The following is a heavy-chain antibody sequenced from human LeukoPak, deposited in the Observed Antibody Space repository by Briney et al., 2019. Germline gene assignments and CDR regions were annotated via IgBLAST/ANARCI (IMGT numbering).Heavy chain of an antibody. CDR1: GFTFSSYW. CDR3: ARDDGDGYNWDCYFDL. V-gene: IGHV3-7*01. CDR2: IKQDGSEK. D-gene: IGHD5-24*01. J-gene: IGHJ2*01. Sequence: PGGSLRLSCAASGFTFSSYWMSWVRQAPGKGLEWVANIKQDGSEKYYVDSVKGRFTISRDNAKNSLYLQMNSLRAEDTAVYYCARDDGDGYNWDCYFDLWGRGTLVTVSS.